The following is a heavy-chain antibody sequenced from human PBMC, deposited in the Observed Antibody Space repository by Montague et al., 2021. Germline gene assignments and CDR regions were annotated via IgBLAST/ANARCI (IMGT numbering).Heavy chain of an antibody. CDR1: GFSFSSYW. V-gene: IGHV3-74*01. CDR3: ASNLAAAAPGAFDI. J-gene: IGHJ3*02. D-gene: IGHD6-13*01. CDR2: ITLDGSST. Sequence: SLRLSCAASGFSFSSYWMHWVRQAPGKGLLWVSRITLDGSSTHYAASVKGRFTISRDNAKATLSLQMNSLRVEDTAVYFCASNLAAAAPGAFDIWGQGTMVTVSS.